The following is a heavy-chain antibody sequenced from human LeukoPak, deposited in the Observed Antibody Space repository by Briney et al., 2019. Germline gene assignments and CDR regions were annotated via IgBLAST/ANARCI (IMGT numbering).Heavy chain of an antibody. CDR1: ELNFISYG. Sequence: GGSLRLSCVAYELNFISYGMQWVRQAPGKGLVCVSRIFTDGSTTSYADSVKGRFTIFRDNAKNTLYLQINSLRSEDTAVYYCARELPREVTLDYWGQGTLVTVSP. J-gene: IGHJ4*01. CDR2: IFTDGSTT. CDR3: ARELPREVTLDY. V-gene: IGHV3-74*01. D-gene: IGHD2-21*02.